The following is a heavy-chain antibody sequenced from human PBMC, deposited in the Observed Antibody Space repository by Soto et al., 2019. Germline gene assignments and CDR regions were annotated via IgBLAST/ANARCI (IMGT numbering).Heavy chain of an antibody. CDR3: AKEIAVAVATPPEY. V-gene: IGHV3-23*01. CDR2: ISGSGGET. D-gene: IGHD5-12*01. J-gene: IGHJ4*02. CDR1: GFTYSIYA. Sequence: EVQLLESGGGLVQPGGTLRLSCTASGFTYSIYAMAWVRQAPGKGLEWVSAISGSGGETYYADSVKGRFNISRDNSKNTVYLQMTNLRADDTAVYYCAKEIAVAVATPPEYWRQGTLVTVSS.